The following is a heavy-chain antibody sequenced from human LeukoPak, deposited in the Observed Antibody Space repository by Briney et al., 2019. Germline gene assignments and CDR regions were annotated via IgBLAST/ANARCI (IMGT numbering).Heavy chain of an antibody. D-gene: IGHD6-13*01. V-gene: IGHV1-69*01. J-gene: IGHJ4*02. Sequence: SVKVSCKTSGGVFSDYPVSWVRQAPGQGLEWMGGIIPIFGTANYAQKFQGRVTITADESTSTAYMELSSLRSEDTAVYYCARGGHIAAADYWGQGTLVTVSS. CDR3: ARGGHIAAADY. CDR2: IIPIFGTA. CDR1: GGVFSDYP.